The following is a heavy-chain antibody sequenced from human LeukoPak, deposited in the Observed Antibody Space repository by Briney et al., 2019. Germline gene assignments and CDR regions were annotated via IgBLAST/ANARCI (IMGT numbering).Heavy chain of an antibody. V-gene: IGHV1-2*02. J-gene: IGHJ4*02. Sequence: GSVKVSCKASGYTFTGYYMHWVRQAPGQGLEWMGWINPNSGGTNYAQKFQGRVTMTRDTSISTAYMELSRLRSEDTAVYYCARSPGILGTNYFDYWGQGTLVTVSS. CDR1: GYTFTGYY. CDR3: ARSPGILGTNYFDY. D-gene: IGHD1-26*01. CDR2: INPNSGGT.